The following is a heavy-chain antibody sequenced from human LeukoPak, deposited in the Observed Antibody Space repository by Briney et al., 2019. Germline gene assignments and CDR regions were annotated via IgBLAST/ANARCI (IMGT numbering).Heavy chain of an antibody. D-gene: IGHD3-22*01. J-gene: IGHJ4*02. CDR1: GFTFGTYW. CDR3: AVMSNYYDSSAYYPFNH. CDR2: IKEDGSEK. V-gene: IGHV3-7*01. Sequence: TGGSLRLSCAASGFTFGTYWMSWVRQAPGKGLEWVANIKEDGSEKYYVDSVKGRFTISRDNAKNSLYLQVNNLRAEDTAVYFCAVMSNYYDSSAYYPFNHWGQGTLVTVSS.